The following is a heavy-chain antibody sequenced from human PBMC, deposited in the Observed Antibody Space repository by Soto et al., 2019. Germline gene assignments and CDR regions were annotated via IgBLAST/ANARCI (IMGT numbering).Heavy chain of an antibody. Sequence: QVLMHESGPGLVKPSETLSLTCTVSGASVSSGNQYWSWIRQPPGKRLEWIGFIYNSVITNYSPSPQRRVSISADTSRNQFSLKVSSVTAADTAVYYCARGWDANSWGQGALVTVSS. CDR2: IYNSVIT. V-gene: IGHV4-61*01. J-gene: IGHJ1*01. CDR1: GASVSSGNQY. CDR3: ARGWDANS. D-gene: IGHD6-19*01.